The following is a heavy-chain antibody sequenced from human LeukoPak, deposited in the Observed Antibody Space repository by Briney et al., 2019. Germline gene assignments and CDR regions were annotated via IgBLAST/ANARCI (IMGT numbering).Heavy chain of an antibody. J-gene: IGHJ5*02. D-gene: IGHD5-18*01. V-gene: IGHV1-2*02. CDR2: INPNSGNT. CDR1: GYTFTSYC. CDR3: ARADSGLPLRLEYNWFDP. Sequence: ASVKVSCKASGYTFTSYCMHWVRQAPGQGLEWMGWINPNSGNTDYAQKFQGRVTITRNTSISTAYMELSRLRSDDTAVYYCARADSGLPLRLEYNWFDPWGQGTLVTVSS.